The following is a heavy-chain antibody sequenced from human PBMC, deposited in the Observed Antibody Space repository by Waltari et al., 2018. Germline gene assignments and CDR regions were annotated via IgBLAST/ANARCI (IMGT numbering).Heavy chain of an antibody. CDR2: IIPIFGTA. J-gene: IGHJ4*02. V-gene: IGHV1-69*05. CDR3: ATSAGYSSSWSFDY. D-gene: IGHD6-13*01. Sequence: ISWVRQAPGQGLEWMGGIIPIFGTANYAQKFQGRVTITTDESTSTAYMELSSLRSEDTAVYYCATSAGYSSSWSFDYWGQGTLVTVSS.